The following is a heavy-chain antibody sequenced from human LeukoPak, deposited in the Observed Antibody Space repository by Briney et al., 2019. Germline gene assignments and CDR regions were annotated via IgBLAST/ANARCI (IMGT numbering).Heavy chain of an antibody. CDR1: GYTFTAYY. D-gene: IGHD3-22*01. J-gene: IGHJ4*02. CDR2: INPNSGGT. V-gene: IGHV1-2*02. Sequence: ASVKVSCKASGYTFTAYYMHWVRLAPGQGPEWVGWINPNSGGTNYAQKFQGRVTMTRDTSIYTAYMELSSLRADDTAVYYCVGGSRITMIPEIYYDYWGQGTLVTVSS. CDR3: VGGSRITMIPEIYYDY.